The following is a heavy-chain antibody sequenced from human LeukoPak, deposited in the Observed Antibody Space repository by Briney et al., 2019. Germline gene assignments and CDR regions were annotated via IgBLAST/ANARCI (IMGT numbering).Heavy chain of an antibody. CDR3: ARERDIVVVPAAPDAFDI. D-gene: IGHD2-2*01. Sequence: SETLSLTCTVSGYSISSDYYWGWIRQPPGKGLEWIGSIYYSGSTYYNPSLKSRVTISVDTSKNQFSLKLSSVTAADTAVYYCARERDIVVVPAAPDAFDIWGQGTMVTVSS. V-gene: IGHV4-38-2*02. CDR1: GYSISSDYY. J-gene: IGHJ3*02. CDR2: IYYSGST.